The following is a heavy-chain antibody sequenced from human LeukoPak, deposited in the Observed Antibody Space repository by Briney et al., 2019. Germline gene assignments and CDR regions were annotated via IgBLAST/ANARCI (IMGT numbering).Heavy chain of an antibody. Sequence: GGSLRLSCAASGFTFSDYYMNWIRQAPGKGLEWVSVIYSGGSTYYADSVKGRFTISRDNSKNTLYLQMNSLRAEDTAVYYCARVCSGGSCYRSLDYWGQGTLVTVSS. J-gene: IGHJ4*02. CDR2: IYSGGST. CDR1: GFTFSDYY. V-gene: IGHV3-53*01. CDR3: ARVCSGGSCYRSLDY. D-gene: IGHD2-15*01.